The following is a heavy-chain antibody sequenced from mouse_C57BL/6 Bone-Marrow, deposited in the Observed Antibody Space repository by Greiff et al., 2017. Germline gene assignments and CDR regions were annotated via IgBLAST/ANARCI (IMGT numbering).Heavy chain of an antibody. D-gene: IGHD2-3*01. CDR1: GFSLSTFGMG. CDR3: ARISYDGYFYFDY. Sequence: QVTLKESGPGILQPSQTLRLTCSFSGFSLSTFGMGVGWIRQPSGKGLEWLAPIWWDDDKYSNPALKSRLTISTDTSKNQVFRKIANVDTADTATYYGARISYDGYFYFDYWGQGTTLTVSS. V-gene: IGHV8-8*01. J-gene: IGHJ2*01. CDR2: IWWDDDK.